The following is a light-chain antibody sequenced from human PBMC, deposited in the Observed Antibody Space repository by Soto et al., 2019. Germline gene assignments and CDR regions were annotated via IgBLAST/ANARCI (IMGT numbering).Light chain of an antibody. J-gene: IGKJ4*01. CDR2: DAS. CDR1: QIISSG. CDR3: QQYNSYSLP. Sequence: DIQMTQSPSTMSASVGDRVTITCRASQIISSGLAWYQQKPGKAPKILIYDASSLESGVPSRFSGSGSGTEFTLTISSLQPDDCATYYCQQYNSYSLPFGGGTKVEIK. V-gene: IGKV1-5*01.